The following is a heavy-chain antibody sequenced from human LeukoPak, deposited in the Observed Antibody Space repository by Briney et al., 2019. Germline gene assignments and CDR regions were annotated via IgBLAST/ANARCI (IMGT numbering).Heavy chain of an antibody. CDR2: ISTYNGDT. D-gene: IGHD6-19*01. V-gene: IGHV1-18*01. J-gene: IGHJ4*02. CDR1: GYTFTKYG. Sequence: ASVKVSCKASGYTFTKYGIAWVRQAPGQGLEWMGWISTYNGDTKYAQKLQGRVTMTTDTSTTTAYMELRSLRSDGTAVYYCARDPSNTSGWYIYFDYWGQGSLVTVSS. CDR3: ARDPSNTSGWYIYFDY.